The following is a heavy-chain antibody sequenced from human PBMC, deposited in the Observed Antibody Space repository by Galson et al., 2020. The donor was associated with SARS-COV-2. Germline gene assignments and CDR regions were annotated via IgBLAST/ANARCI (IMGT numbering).Heavy chain of an antibody. CDR3: ARLSSSWYEVFDD. CDR1: GGSISDYY. D-gene: IGHD6-13*01. Sequence: ASETLSLTCSVSGGSISDYYWTWIRQPPGMGLEYIAYIYHTGSTNYSPSLKSRVTISVDTSKNQFSLKLNSLTAADTAVYYCARLSSSWYEVFDDCGQGTLVTGSS. CDR2: IYHTGST. J-gene: IGHJ4*02. V-gene: IGHV4-59*01.